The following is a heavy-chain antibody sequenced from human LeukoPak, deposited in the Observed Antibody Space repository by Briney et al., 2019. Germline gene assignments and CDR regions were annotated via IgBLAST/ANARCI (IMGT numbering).Heavy chain of an antibody. CDR2: INHSGST. CDR3: ARGGFWDNNWFDP. CDR1: GGSFSDYY. D-gene: IGHD3-16*01. J-gene: IGHJ5*02. V-gene: IGHV4-34*01. Sequence: SETLSLTCAVYGGSFSDYYWSWIRQPPGKGLEWIGEINHSGSTNYNPSLKSRVTISVDTSKNQFSLKLSSVTAADTAVYYCARGGFWDNNWFDPWGQGTLVTVSS.